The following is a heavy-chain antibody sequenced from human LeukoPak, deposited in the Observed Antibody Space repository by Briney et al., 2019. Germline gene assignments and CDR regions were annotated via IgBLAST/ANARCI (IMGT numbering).Heavy chain of an antibody. CDR3: LRSVYSSGWTEFGY. Sequence: GGSLRLSCAASGFTFSSYGMHWVRQAPGKGPEWVAVISYDGSNKYYADSVKGRFTISRDNSKNALYLQMNSLRAEDTAVYYCLRSVYSSGWTEFGYWGQGTLVTVSS. V-gene: IGHV3-30*03. CDR1: GFTFSSYG. J-gene: IGHJ4*02. D-gene: IGHD6-19*01. CDR2: ISYDGSNK.